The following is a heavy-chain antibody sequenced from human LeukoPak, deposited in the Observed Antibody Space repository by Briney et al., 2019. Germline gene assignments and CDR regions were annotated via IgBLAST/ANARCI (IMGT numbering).Heavy chain of an antibody. CDR3: ARDRVVVVAAANAFDP. D-gene: IGHD2-15*01. CDR2: IHPNSGGT. J-gene: IGHJ5*02. CDR1: GYAFTDYY. Sequence: ASVKVSCKASGYAFTDYYIHWVRQAPGQGLEWMGWIHPNSGGTNYVQSFQGRITMTRDTSISTAYMELSRLTSDDTAVYYCARDRVVVVAAANAFDPWGQGTLVTVSS. V-gene: IGHV1-2*02.